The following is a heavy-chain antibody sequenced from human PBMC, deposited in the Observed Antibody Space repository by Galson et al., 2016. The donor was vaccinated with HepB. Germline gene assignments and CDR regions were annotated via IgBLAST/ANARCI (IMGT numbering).Heavy chain of an antibody. CDR1: GYTLTELS. D-gene: IGHD5/OR15-5a*01. Sequence: SVKVSCKVSGYTLTELSMHWVRQAPGKGLEWMGGFDPEDGETIYAQKFQGRVTMTEATSTDTATMELSSLRSEDTAGYYCATASLNYYGMAVWGQGTTVTVSS. CDR3: ATASLNYYGMAV. CDR2: FDPEDGET. V-gene: IGHV1-24*01. J-gene: IGHJ6*02.